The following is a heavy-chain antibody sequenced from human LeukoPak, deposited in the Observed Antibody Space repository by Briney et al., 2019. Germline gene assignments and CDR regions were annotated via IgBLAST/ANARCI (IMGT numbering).Heavy chain of an antibody. CDR2: IYYSGST. CDR3: ARGGFRELLDY. CDR1: GGSISSSSYY. V-gene: IGHV4-39*01. J-gene: IGHJ4*02. Sequence: SETLSLTCTVSGGSISSSSYYWGWIRQPPGKGLEWIGSIYYSGSTYYNPSLKSRVTISVDTSKNQFSLKLSSVTAADTAVYYCARGGFRELLDYWGQGTLVTVSS. D-gene: IGHD1-26*01.